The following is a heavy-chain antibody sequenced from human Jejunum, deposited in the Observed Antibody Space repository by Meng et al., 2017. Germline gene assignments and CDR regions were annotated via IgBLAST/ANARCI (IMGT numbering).Heavy chain of an antibody. J-gene: IGHJ4*02. CDR3: ALKGDFDN. CDR1: GFTFNLYG. V-gene: IGHV3-30*03. CDR2: ITSAGSHR. Sequence: VPLVESGGRVVHCGGSLRLSCSASGFTFNLYGMQWVRQAPGKGLEWVSIITSAGSHRYYGDSVKGRFTISRDDSQNMVYLQMNSLRPEDTAVYYCALKGDFDNWGQGTMVTVSS.